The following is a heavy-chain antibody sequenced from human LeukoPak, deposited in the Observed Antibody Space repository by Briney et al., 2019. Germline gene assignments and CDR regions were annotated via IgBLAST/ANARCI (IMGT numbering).Heavy chain of an antibody. D-gene: IGHD3-10*01. CDR2: INPNSGGT. CDR3: ATDYYGSGSYYNAKPLFDY. CDR1: GYTFTGYY. V-gene: IGHV1-2*02. J-gene: IGHJ4*02. Sequence: GASVKVSCKASGYTFTGYYMHWVRQAPGQGLEWMGWINPNSGGTNYAQKFQGRVTMTRDTSISTAYMELSRLRSDDTAVYYCATDYYGSGSYYNAKPLFDYWGQGTLVTVSS.